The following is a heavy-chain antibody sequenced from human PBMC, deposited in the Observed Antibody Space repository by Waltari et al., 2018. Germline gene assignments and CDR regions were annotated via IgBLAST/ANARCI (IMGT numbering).Heavy chain of an antibody. J-gene: IGHJ4*02. D-gene: IGHD4-17*01. V-gene: IGHV3-21*01. CDR2: ISSSSSYI. CDR3: ATTTVIKGGFDY. CDR1: GFTFSSYS. Sequence: EVQLVESGGGLVKPGGSLRLSCAASGFTFSSYSMNWVRQAPGKGLEWVSSISSSSSYIYYSDSVKGRFTISRDNAKNSLYLQMNSRRAEDTAVYYCATTTVIKGGFDYWGQGTLVTVSS.